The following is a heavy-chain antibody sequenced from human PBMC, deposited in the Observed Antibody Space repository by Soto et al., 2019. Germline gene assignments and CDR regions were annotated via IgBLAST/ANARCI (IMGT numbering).Heavy chain of an antibody. D-gene: IGHD3-3*01. V-gene: IGHV3-11*01. Sequence: PGGSLRLSCAASGFTFSDYYMSWIRQAPGKGLEWVSYISSSGSTIDYADSVKGRFTISRDNAKNSLYLQMNSLRAEDTAVYYCARDCDVLRFLEWPTYGMDVWGQGTTVTVSS. CDR3: ARDCDVLRFLEWPTYGMDV. CDR1: GFTFSDYY. CDR2: ISSSGSTI. J-gene: IGHJ6*02.